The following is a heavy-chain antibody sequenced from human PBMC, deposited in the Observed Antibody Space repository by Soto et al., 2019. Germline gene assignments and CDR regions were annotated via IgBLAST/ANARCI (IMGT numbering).Heavy chain of an antibody. V-gene: IGHV3-33*01. CDR3: VRPTYYYDSSGPPAY. D-gene: IGHD3-22*01. CDR2: IWSDGNKR. Sequence: PGGSLRLSCAASGFMFTNHGMHWVRQAPGKGLEWVAVIWSDGNKRYYADSVKGRFTVSRDTSKNTLYLQMNNLRADDTAVYYCVRPTYYYDSSGPPAYWGQGT. CDR1: GFMFTNHG. J-gene: IGHJ4*02.